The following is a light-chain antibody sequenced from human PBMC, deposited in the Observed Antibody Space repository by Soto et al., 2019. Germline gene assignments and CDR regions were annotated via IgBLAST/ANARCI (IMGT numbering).Light chain of an antibody. J-gene: IGKJ2*02. V-gene: IGKV1-5*01. Sequence: DIQMTQSPSSLSASVGDRVTITCRASQTISNWLAWYQQKPGRAPKLLIYAASTLESGVPSRFSGRGSGTEFTLTISSLQPDDFATYYCQHSNSHLCTFVQGPKLEIK. CDR2: AAS. CDR3: QHSNSHLCT. CDR1: QTISNW.